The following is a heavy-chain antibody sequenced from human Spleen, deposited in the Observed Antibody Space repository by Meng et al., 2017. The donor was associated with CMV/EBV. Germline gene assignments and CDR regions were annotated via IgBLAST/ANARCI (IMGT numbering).Heavy chain of an antibody. CDR3: ARGGSWSYVDY. CDR2: ISSSGSTI. V-gene: IGHV3-11*01. Sequence: GGSLRLSCAASGFTFSDYYMSWIRQAPGKGLEWVSYISSSGSTIYYADSVKGRFTISRDNAKNSLYLQMNRLRAEDTALYYSARGGSWSYVDYWGQGTLVTVSS. D-gene: IGHD1-26*01. J-gene: IGHJ4*02. CDR1: GFTFSDYY.